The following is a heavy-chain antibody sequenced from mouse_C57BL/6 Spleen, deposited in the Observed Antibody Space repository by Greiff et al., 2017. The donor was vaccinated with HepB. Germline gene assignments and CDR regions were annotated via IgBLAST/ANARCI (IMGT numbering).Heavy chain of an antibody. CDR3: ATDGDYAMDY. V-gene: IGHV1-52*01. Sequence: QVQLQQSGAELVRPGSSVKLSCKASGYTFTSYWMHWVKQRPIQGLEWIGNIDPSDSETHYNQKFKDKATLTVDKSSSTAYMQLSSLTSEDSAVYYCATDGDYAMDYWGQGTSVTVSS. CDR2: IDPSDSET. D-gene: IGHD1-1*01. J-gene: IGHJ4*01. CDR1: GYTFTSYW.